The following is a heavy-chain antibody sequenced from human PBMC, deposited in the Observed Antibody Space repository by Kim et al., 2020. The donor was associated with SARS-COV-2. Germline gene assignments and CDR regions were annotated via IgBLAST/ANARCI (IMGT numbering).Heavy chain of an antibody. J-gene: IGHJ6*02. CDR3: ARWKYQLARNEGGMDV. CDR2: IYYSGST. Sequence: SETLSLTCTVSGGSISSGGYYWSWIRQHPGKGLEWIGYIYYSGSTYYNPSLKSRVTISVDTSKNQFSLKLSSVTAADTAVYYCARWKYQLARNEGGMDVWGQGTTVTVSS. CDR1: GGSISSGGYY. V-gene: IGHV4-31*03. D-gene: IGHD2-2*01.